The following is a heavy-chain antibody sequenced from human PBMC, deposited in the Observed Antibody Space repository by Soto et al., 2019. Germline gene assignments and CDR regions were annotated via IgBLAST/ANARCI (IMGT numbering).Heavy chain of an antibody. CDR2: IYHSGST. CDR1: GCSMSSGGYS. V-gene: IGHV4-30-2*01. Sequence: TLSLTCAVSGCSMSSGGYSWSWIRQPPGKGLEWIGYIYHSGSTYYNPSLKSRVTISVDRSKNQFSLKLSSVTAADTAVYYCARESVYFDYWGQGTLVTVSS. J-gene: IGHJ4*02. CDR3: ARESVYFDY.